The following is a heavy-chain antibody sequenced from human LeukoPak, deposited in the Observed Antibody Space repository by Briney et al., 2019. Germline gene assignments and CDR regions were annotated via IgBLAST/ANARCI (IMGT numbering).Heavy chain of an antibody. J-gene: IGHJ4*02. CDR2: ISSSSSYI. CDR3: ARDLTSIAVAGPFGY. Sequence: GGSLRLSCAASGFTFSNHWMSWVRQAPGKGLEWVSSISSSSSYIYYADSVKGRFTISRDNAKNSLYLQMNSLRAEDTAVYYCARDLTSIAVAGPFGYWGQGTLVTVSS. CDR1: GFTFSNHW. V-gene: IGHV3-21*01. D-gene: IGHD6-19*01.